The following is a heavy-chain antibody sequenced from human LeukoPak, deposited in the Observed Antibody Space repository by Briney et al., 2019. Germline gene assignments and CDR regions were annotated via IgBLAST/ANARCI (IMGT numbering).Heavy chain of an antibody. CDR1: GGTFSSNA. Sequence: GASVKVSCKASGGTFSSNAISWVRQAPGQGLEWIVWIIPMFGTANYAQKFQGRVTITADEATSTAYMELSSLRSEDTAVYYCARSLTNIAVAGVYYYYGMDVWGQGTTVTVSS. CDR3: ARSLTNIAVAGVYYYYGMDV. V-gene: IGHV1-69*01. J-gene: IGHJ6*02. CDR2: IIPMFGTA. D-gene: IGHD6-19*01.